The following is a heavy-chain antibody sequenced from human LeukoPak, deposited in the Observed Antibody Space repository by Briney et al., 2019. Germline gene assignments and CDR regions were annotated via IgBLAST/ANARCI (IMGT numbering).Heavy chain of an antibody. Sequence: PSETLSLTCALYLGSLCVAYWCSIRQPPGKGLEWIGEINHSGSTNYNPSLKSRVTISEDTSKNRFSLKLNSVTAADTAVYYCARGRVLPLRYVDLLLHGFDYWGPGTLVTVSS. J-gene: IGHJ4*02. CDR3: ARGRVLPLRYVDLLLHGFDY. V-gene: IGHV4-34*01. CDR2: INHSGST. D-gene: IGHD3-9*01. CDR1: LGSLCVAY.